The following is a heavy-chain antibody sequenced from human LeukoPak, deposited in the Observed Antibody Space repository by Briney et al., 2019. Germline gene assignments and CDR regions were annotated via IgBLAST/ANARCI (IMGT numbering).Heavy chain of an antibody. CDR3: ARPYYYESRIDP. Sequence: SETLSLTCTVSGGSISSGDYYWSWIRQPPGKGLEWIAYMYYSGSTYYNPSLKSRVTMSADTSKNQLSMKLSSVTAADTAVYYCARPYYYESRIDPWGQGILVTVSS. V-gene: IGHV4-30-4*01. CDR1: GGSISSGDYY. D-gene: IGHD3-22*01. J-gene: IGHJ5*02. CDR2: MYYSGST.